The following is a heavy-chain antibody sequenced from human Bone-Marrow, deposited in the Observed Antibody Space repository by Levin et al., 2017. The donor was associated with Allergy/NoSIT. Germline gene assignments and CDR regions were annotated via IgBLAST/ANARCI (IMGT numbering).Heavy chain of an antibody. CDR3: AKPVEGRTTVTTPYFDY. V-gene: IGHV3-23*01. CDR1: GFTFSSYA. Sequence: GESLKISCAASGFTFSSYAMSWVRQAPGKGLEWVSAISGSGGSTYYADSVKGRFTISRDNSKNTLYLQMNSLRAEDTAVYYCAKPVEGRTTVTTPYFDYWGQGTLVTVSS. J-gene: IGHJ4*02. D-gene: IGHD4-17*01. CDR2: ISGSGGST.